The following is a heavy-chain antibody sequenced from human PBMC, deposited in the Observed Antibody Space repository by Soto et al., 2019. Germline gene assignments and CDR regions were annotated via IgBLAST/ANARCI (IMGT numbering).Heavy chain of an antibody. V-gene: IGHV1-18*01. CDR3: ARDRLIAVTGLLRN. CDR2: ISAYDDKT. J-gene: IGHJ4*02. Sequence: QVQLVQSGAEVKKPGASVKVSCKTSGYPFTSYGINWVRQAPGQGPEWMGWISAYDDKTIYSQKLQGRVTLTADTSTTTAYMELRGLGSDDTAVYYCARDRLIAVTGLLRNWGQGTLVTVSS. D-gene: IGHD6-19*01. CDR1: GYPFTSYG.